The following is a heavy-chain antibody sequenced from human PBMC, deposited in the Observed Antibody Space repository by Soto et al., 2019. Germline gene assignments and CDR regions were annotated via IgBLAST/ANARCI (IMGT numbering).Heavy chain of an antibody. V-gene: IGHV2-5*01. CDR3: ARTYYDFWSGSDPSRDYFDY. CDR2: IYWNDDK. Sequence: SGPTLVNPTQTLTLTCTFSGFSLSTSGVGVGWIRQPPGKALEWLALIYWNDDKRYSPSLKSRLTITKDTSKNQVVLTMTNMDPVDTATYYCARTYYDFWSGSDPSRDYFDYWGQGTLVTVSS. D-gene: IGHD3-3*01. J-gene: IGHJ4*02. CDR1: GFSLSTSGVG.